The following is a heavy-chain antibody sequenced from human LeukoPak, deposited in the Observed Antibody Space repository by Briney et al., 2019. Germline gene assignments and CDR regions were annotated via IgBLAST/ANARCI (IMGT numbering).Heavy chain of an antibody. J-gene: IGHJ4*02. CDR1: GFTFSSHW. Sequence: GGSLRLSCAGSGFTFSSHWMTWVRQTPGKGLEWVANIKQDGSAKPYVDSVKGRFTISRDNAKNSLFLQMNSLRVEDTAVYYCARDNGWSADFWGQGTLVTVSS. CDR2: IKQDGSAK. CDR3: ARDNGWSADF. V-gene: IGHV3-7*03. D-gene: IGHD2-15*01.